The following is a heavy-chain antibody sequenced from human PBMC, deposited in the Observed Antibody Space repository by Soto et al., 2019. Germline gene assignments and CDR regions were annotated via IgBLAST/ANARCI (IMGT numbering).Heavy chain of an antibody. J-gene: IGHJ2*01. Sequence: PGGSLRLSCAASGFKFSNYAMSWVRQAPGKGLEWVSVIYSGGSTYYADSVKGRFTISRDNSKNTLYLQMSSLRAEDTAVYYCARRHYYDSSGYYKNWYFDLWGRGTLVTVS. CDR2: IYSGGST. V-gene: IGHV3-53*01. CDR3: ARRHYYDSSGYYKNWYFDL. D-gene: IGHD3-22*01. CDR1: GFKFSNYA.